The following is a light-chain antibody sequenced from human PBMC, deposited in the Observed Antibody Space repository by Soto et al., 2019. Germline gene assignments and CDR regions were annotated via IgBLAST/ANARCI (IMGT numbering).Light chain of an antibody. CDR1: QRVPHNN. CDR2: AAS. J-gene: IGKJ2*01. Sequence: EIVLTQSPGTLSLSPGERLTLSCRASQRVPHNNLAWFQQKPGQAPRLLIHAASTRAVGIPVRFSGGGSGTDFTLTINRLAPEDFAVYYCHQYGTGAYTFDQGTKVEMK. V-gene: IGKV3-20*01. CDR3: HQYGTGAYT.